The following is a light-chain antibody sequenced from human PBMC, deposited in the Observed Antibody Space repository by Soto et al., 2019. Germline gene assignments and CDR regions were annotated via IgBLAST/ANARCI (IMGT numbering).Light chain of an antibody. Sequence: QSVLTQPPSASGTPGQRVTISCSGSSSNIGSNTVDWYRHLPGTAPKLLMYSNNQRPSGVPDRFSGSKSGTSASLAISGLQSEDEADYFCAAWDDSLNGWVFGGGTKLTVL. CDR1: SSNIGSNT. CDR3: AAWDDSLNGWV. V-gene: IGLV1-44*01. J-gene: IGLJ3*02. CDR2: SNN.